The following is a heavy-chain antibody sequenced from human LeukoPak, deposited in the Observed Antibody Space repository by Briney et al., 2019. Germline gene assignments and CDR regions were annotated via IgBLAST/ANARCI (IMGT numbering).Heavy chain of an antibody. CDR2: IIPIFGTA. J-gene: IGHJ4*02. CDR1: GGTFSSYA. Sequence: ASVKVSCKASGGTFSSYAISWVRQAPGQGLEWMGGIIPIFGTANYAQKFQGRVTITADKSTSTAYMELSSLRSEDTAVYCCARALGYCSSTSCSYFDYWGQGTLVTVSS. CDR3: ARALGYCSSTSCSYFDY. V-gene: IGHV1-69*06. D-gene: IGHD2-2*01.